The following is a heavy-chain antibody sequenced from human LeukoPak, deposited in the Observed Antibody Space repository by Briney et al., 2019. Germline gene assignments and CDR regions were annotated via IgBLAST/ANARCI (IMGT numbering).Heavy chain of an antibody. V-gene: IGHV3-23*01. D-gene: IGHD6-13*01. CDR3: AKAVAAAGTGSYYYYYGMDV. CDR1: GFTFSSYA. CDR2: ISGSGGST. Sequence: GGSLRLSCAASGFTFSSYAMSWVRQAPGKGLEWVSAISGSGGSTYYADSVKGRFTISRDNSKNTLYLQMNSLRAEDTAVYYCAKAVAAAGTGSYYYYYGMDVWGQGTTVTVSS. J-gene: IGHJ6*02.